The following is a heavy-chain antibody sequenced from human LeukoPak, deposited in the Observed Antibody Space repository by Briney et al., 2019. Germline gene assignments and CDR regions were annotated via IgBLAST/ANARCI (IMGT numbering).Heavy chain of an antibody. Sequence: SETLSLTCTVSGGSISSYYWSWIRQPPGKGLGWIGYIYYSGGTNYNPSLKSRVTISVDTSKNQFSLKLSSVTAADTAVYYCARGCSSTNCYEDYWGQGTLVTVSS. D-gene: IGHD2-2*01. V-gene: IGHV4-59*01. CDR2: IYYSGGT. CDR1: GGSISSYY. CDR3: ARGCSSTNCYEDY. J-gene: IGHJ4*02.